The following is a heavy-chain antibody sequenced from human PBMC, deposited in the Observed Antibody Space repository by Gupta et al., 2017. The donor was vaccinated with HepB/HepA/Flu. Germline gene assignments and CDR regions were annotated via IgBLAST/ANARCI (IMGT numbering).Heavy chain of an antibody. V-gene: IGHV3-23*01. CDR3: AKDLHAWSAMDV. CDR2: IGSDMST. Sequence: EVQLLESGGGLVQPGGSLRLSCAASGFTFGSNAMNWVRQAPGKGLEWVSGIGSDMSTHHADSVKGRFTISRDNSKNTLYLQMNSLRAEDTAVYYCAKDLHAWSAMDVWGKGTTVTESS. CDR1: GFTFGSNA. D-gene: IGHD3-3*01. J-gene: IGHJ6*03.